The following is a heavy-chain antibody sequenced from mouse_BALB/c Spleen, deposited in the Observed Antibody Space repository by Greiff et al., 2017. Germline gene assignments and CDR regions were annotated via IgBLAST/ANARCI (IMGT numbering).Heavy chain of an antibody. CDR1: GFTFSSFG. V-gene: IGHV5-17*02. J-gene: IGHJ4*01. Sequence: EVQRVESGGGLVQPGGSRKLSCAASGFTFSSFGMHWVRQPPEKGLEWVAYISSGSSTIYYADTVKGRFNITRDNPKNTLFLQMTSLRSEDTAMYYCARNRYDYYAMDYWGQGTSVTVSS. CDR3: ARNRYDYYAMDY. CDR2: ISSGSSTI. D-gene: IGHD2-14*01.